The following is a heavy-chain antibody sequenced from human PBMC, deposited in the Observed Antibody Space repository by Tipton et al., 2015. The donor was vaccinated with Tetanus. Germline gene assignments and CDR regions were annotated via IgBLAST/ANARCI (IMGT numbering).Heavy chain of an antibody. J-gene: IGHJ4*02. CDR3: AREAYSGTYYFDY. V-gene: IGHV1-2*05. D-gene: IGHD1-26*01. CDR2: INPKSGGT. Sequence: QVQLVQSGAEVKKPGASVKVSCKASGDTFTAYYMHWMRQAPGQGLEWMGRINPKSGGTIYAQKFQDRVTMTRDTSISTIYMELSSLRSDDTVVYFCAREAYSGTYYFDYWGQGTLVTVSS. CDR1: GDTFTAYY.